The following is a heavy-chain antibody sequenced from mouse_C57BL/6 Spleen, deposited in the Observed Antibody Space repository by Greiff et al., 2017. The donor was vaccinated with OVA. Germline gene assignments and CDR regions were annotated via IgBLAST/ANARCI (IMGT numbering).Heavy chain of an antibody. J-gene: IGHJ1*03. CDR2: IDPSDSYT. CDR3: AREYYGSSKGWYFDV. D-gene: IGHD1-1*01. V-gene: IGHV1-69*01. Sequence: VQLQQPGAELVMPGASVKLSCKASGYTFTSYWMHWVKQRPGQGLEWIGEIDPSDSYTNYNQKFKGKSTLTVDKSSSTAYMQLSSLTSEDSAVYYCAREYYGSSKGWYFDVWGTGTTVTVSS. CDR1: GYTFTSYW.